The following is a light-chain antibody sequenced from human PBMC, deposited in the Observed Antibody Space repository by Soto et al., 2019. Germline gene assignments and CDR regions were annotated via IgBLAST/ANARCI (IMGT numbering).Light chain of an antibody. CDR2: DAS. J-gene: IGKJ4*01. V-gene: IGKV3-11*01. CDR1: QSISSH. CDR3: QQRPNWPLT. Sequence: EIVLTQSPATLFLSPGERATLSCRASQSISSHLAWYQQKPGQAPRLLIYDASNRATGIPARFSGSGSGTAFTLTINSLEPEDFAVYYCQQRPNWPLTFGGGTKVEIK.